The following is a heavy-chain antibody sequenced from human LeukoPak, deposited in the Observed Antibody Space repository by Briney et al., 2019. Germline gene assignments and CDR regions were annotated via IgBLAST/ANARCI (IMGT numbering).Heavy chain of an antibody. CDR2: ISGSGGST. Sequence: GGPLRLSCAASGFTFSSYAMSWVRQAPGKGLEWVSAISGSGGSTYYADSVKGRFTISRDNSKNTLYLQMNSLRAEDTAVYYCAKDHPSPTRITIFGVVKGEGFDYWGQGTLVTVSS. CDR1: GFTFSSYA. CDR3: AKDHPSPTRITIFGVVKGEGFDY. J-gene: IGHJ4*02. V-gene: IGHV3-23*01. D-gene: IGHD3-3*01.